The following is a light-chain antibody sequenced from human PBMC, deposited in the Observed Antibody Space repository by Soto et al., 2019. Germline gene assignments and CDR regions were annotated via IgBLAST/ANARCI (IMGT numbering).Light chain of an antibody. CDR3: QQLYSYPLT. J-gene: IGKJ4*01. CDR1: QGINSY. V-gene: IGKV1-9*01. Sequence: DIQLTQSPSFLSASVGDRVTDTCRASQGINSYLAWYQQKPGKAPKLLIYTASTLQSGVPSRFSGSGSGTEFTLTITSLQPEDFAAYYSQQLYSYPLTFGGGTKVEIK. CDR2: TAS.